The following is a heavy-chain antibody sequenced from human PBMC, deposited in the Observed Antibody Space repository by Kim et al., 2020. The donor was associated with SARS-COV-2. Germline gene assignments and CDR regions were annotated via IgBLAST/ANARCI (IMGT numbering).Heavy chain of an antibody. D-gene: IGHD6-19*01. V-gene: IGHV4-34*01. J-gene: IGHJ5*02. Sequence: SETLSLTCAVYGGSFSGYYWSWIRQPPGKGLEWIGEINHSGSTNYNPSLKSRVTISVDTSKNQFSLKLSSVTAADTAVYYCARGPAVAGTDNWFDPWGQG. CDR1: GGSFSGYY. CDR2: INHSGST. CDR3: ARGPAVAGTDNWFDP.